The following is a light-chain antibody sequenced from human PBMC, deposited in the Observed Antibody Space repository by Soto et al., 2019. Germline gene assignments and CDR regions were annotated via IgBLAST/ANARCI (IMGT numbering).Light chain of an antibody. J-gene: IGKJ5*01. V-gene: IGKV3D-20*02. CDR3: QQRSNWPPIT. CDR2: GAS. CDR1: QSVSSSY. Sequence: EIVLTQSPGTLSLSPGERATLSCRASQSVSSSYLAWYQHKPGQAPRLLIYGASTRATGIPARFSGSGSGTEFTLTIASLQSEDFAVYYCQQRSNWPPITFGQGTRLEIK.